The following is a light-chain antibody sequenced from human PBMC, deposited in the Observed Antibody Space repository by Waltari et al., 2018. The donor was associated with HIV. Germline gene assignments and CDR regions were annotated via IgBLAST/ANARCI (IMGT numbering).Light chain of an antibody. CDR3: QQYATSPRT. CDR2: DAS. Sequence: ENALTQSPGTLSLSPGERATLSCRASQSVGSNYLAWYQQKPGQAPRLLIYDASSRATGIPDRFSGSGSGTDFTLTISRLEPEDFAVYYCQQYATSPRTFGQGTKVEIK. CDR1: QSVGSNY. V-gene: IGKV3-20*01. J-gene: IGKJ1*01.